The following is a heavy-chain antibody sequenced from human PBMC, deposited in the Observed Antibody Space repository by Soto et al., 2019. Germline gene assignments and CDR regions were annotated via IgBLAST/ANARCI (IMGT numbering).Heavy chain of an antibody. CDR2: INVGSGNT. V-gene: IGHV1-3*01. Sequence: QVQLVQSGAEVKRPGASVKVSCTSSGNSFVTYAIHWVRQAPGQRLQWMGWINVGSGNTKYAQDFQGRVTFTRDTAATTTFMELSRLRSEDAAVYYCARVPPWGESGSFYIQHYDSWGQGTLVTVSS. D-gene: IGHD3-10*01. J-gene: IGHJ4*02. CDR1: GNSFVTYA. CDR3: ARVPPWGESGSFYIQHYDS.